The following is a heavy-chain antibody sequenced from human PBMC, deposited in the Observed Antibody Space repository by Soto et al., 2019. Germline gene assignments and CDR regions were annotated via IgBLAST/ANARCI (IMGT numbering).Heavy chain of an antibody. J-gene: IGHJ4*02. V-gene: IGHV4-59*01. CDR1: GASIRSYY. Sequence: PSETLSLTCTVSGASIRSYYWSWVRQAPGKGLEWIGYIYDNGNTKYNPSLESRVTISVDTSKNQFSLKLNSVTAADTAVYYCARDREYDDSNGLYFDHWGQGTLVTVSS. CDR3: ARDREYDDSNGLYFDH. CDR2: IYDNGNT. D-gene: IGHD3-22*01.